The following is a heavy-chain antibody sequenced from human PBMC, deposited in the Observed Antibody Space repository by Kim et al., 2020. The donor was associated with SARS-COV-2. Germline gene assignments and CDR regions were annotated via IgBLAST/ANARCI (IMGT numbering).Heavy chain of an antibody. CDR3: TTLCLCDRRAFHI. CDR1: GFVFSDSA. Sequence: GGSLRLSCAASGFVFSDSAMSWVRQAPGKGLEWVARIRSNADAASSAYAAPGRGTITISRDETKNTLHLHMHSLKTEATSFYYYTTLCLCDRRAFHI. J-gene: IGHJ3*02. V-gene: IGHV3-15*01. D-gene: IGHD3-22*01. CDR2: IRSNADAASS.